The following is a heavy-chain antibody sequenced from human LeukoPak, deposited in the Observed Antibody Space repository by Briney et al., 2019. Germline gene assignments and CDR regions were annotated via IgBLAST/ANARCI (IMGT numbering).Heavy chain of an antibody. CDR3: ARTRGDYDFWRGYSGSRWFDP. Sequence: SETLSLTCTVSGGSISSHYWSWIRQPPGKGLEWIGDIYYSGSTNYNPSLKSRVTISVDTSKNQFYLKLSSVTAADTAVYYCARTRGDYDFWRGYSGSRWFDPWDQGTLVTVSS. CDR2: IYYSGST. V-gene: IGHV4-59*11. CDR1: GGSISSHY. D-gene: IGHD3-3*01. J-gene: IGHJ5*02.